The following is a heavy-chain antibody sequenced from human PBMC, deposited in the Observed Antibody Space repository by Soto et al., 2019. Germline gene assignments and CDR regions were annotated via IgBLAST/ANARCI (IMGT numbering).Heavy chain of an antibody. CDR2: LSYDGSTE. CDR1: AFTFSRHP. D-gene: IGHD4-17*01. V-gene: IGHV3-30*17. CDR3: ARVPLAYGDSLNWFDA. Sequence: QTGGSLRLSCTASAFTFSRHPMHWVRQAPGKGLEWVAVLSYDGSTEYYADSVKGRFTISRDNSKDTLFLQMNSLKPEDTAVYYCARVPLAYGDSLNWFDAWGQGTLVTVSS. J-gene: IGHJ5*02.